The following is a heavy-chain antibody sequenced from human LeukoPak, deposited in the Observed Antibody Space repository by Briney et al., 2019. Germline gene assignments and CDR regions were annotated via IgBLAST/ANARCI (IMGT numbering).Heavy chain of an antibody. CDR2: ISAYNGNT. CDR1: GYTFTSYY. V-gene: IGHV1-18*04. D-gene: IGHD6-6*01. J-gene: IGHJ5*02. CDR3: ARDGYSSSSQENWFDP. Sequence: ASVKVSCKASGYTFTSYYMHWVRQAPGQGLEWMGWISAYNGNTNYAQKLQGRVTMTTDTSTSTAYMELRSLRSDDTAVYYCARDGYSSSSQENWFDPWGQGTLVTVSS.